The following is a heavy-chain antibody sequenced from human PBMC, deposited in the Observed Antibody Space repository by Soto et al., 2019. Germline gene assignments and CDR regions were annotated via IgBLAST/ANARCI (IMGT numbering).Heavy chain of an antibody. D-gene: IGHD3-9*01. Sequence: SETLSLTCTVSGGSISSYYWSWIRQPPGKGLEWIGYIYYSGSTNYNPSLKSRVNISVDTSKNQFSLKLSSVTAADTAVYYCAREVQGYYYILTVYYQYYFAYGAQGTLVTVSS. CDR2: IYYSGST. CDR3: AREVQGYYYILTVYYQYYFAY. J-gene: IGHJ4*02. V-gene: IGHV4-59*01. CDR1: GGSISSYY.